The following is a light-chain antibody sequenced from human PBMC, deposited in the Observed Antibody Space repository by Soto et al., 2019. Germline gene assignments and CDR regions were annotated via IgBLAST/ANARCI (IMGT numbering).Light chain of an antibody. CDR2: EAS. CDR1: QSVRND. Sequence: EIVLTQSPATLSLSPGERATLSCRASQSVRNDLVWYQQKPGQAPRLLIYEASNRATGIPARFSGSGSGTDFTLTISSLEPEDFAVYYCQQRSNWPPYTFGQGTKLEVK. CDR3: QQRSNWPPYT. J-gene: IGKJ2*01. V-gene: IGKV3-11*01.